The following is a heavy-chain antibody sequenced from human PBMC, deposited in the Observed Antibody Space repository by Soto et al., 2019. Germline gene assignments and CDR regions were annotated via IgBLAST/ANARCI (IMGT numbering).Heavy chain of an antibody. CDR1: GFTFSSYA. CDR2: ISGSGGST. Sequence: GGSLRLSCAASGFTFSSYAMSWVRQAPGKGLEWVSAISGSGGSTYYTDSVKGRFTISRDNSKNTLYLQMNSLRAEDTAVYYCAKDVEIVVVPADNGPGGIDYWGQGTLVTVSS. D-gene: IGHD2-2*03. V-gene: IGHV3-23*01. J-gene: IGHJ4*02. CDR3: AKDVEIVVVPADNGPGGIDY.